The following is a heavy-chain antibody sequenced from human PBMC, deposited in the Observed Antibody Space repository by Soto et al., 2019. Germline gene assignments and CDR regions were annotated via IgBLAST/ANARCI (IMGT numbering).Heavy chain of an antibody. Sequence: SESLSLTCTVSGGSISSGGYYWSWNRQHPGKGLEWIGYIYYSGSTYYNPSLKSRVTISVDTSKNQFSLKLSSVTAADTAVYYCAREEEGLYYFDYWGQGTLVTSPQ. CDR1: GGSISSGGYY. CDR2: IYYSGST. CDR3: AREEEGLYYFDY. V-gene: IGHV4-31*03. J-gene: IGHJ4*02.